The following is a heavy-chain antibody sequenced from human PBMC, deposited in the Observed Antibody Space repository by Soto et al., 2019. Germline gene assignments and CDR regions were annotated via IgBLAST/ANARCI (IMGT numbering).Heavy chain of an antibody. CDR3: AKDQAGDGGGMDV. CDR2: ISYDGSTK. CDR1: GFTFSSYG. V-gene: IGHV3-30*18. J-gene: IGHJ6*02. Sequence: QVQLVESGGGVVQPGRSLRLSCAASGFTFSSYGMHWIRQAPGQGLESVAVISYDGSTKYYADSVKGRFTISRDNSKNTLDLQMNSLRAEDTAVYYCAKDQAGDGGGMDVWGQGTTVTVSS. D-gene: IGHD7-27*01.